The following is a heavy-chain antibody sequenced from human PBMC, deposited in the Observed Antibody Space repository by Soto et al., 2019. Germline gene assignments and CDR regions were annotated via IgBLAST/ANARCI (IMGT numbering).Heavy chain of an antibody. CDR2: MNPNSGNT. J-gene: IGHJ6*02. CDR1: GYTFTSYD. D-gene: IGHD3-3*01. Sequence: ASVKVSCKVSGYTFTSYDINWVRQATGQGLEWMGWMNPNSGNTGYAQKFQGRVTMTRNTSISTAYMELSSLRSEDTAVYYCARDRYDFWSGHYYYYGMDVWGQGTTVTVSS. CDR3: ARDRYDFWSGHYYYYGMDV. V-gene: IGHV1-8*01.